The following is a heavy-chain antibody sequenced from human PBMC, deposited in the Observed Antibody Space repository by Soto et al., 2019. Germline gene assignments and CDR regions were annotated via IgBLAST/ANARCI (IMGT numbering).Heavy chain of an antibody. CDR1: GGSISSYY. CDR3: ARREWLPHYFDY. V-gene: IGHV4-59*08. Sequence: SETLSLTCTVSGGSISSYYWSWIRQPPGKGLEWIGYIYYSGSTNYNPSLKSRVTISVDTSKNQFSLKLSSVTAADTAVYYCARREWLPHYFDYWGQGTLVTVSS. J-gene: IGHJ4*02. CDR2: IYYSGST. D-gene: IGHD6-19*01.